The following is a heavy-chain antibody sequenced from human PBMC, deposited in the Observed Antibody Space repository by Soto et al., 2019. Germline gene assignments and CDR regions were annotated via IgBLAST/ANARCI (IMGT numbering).Heavy chain of an antibody. V-gene: IGHV4-59*01. CDR3: ASAPLSPTLRTFDV. D-gene: IGHD2-15*01. CDR1: SGSINENYY. J-gene: IGHJ3*01. Sequence: QVQLQESGPGLVKPSETLSLTCTVSSGSINENYYWTWIRQSPGKGLEWIGYVFHTGTTHYNPSLESRVTLSISPSRNQFALTRTSVADSDTALYYCASAPLSPTLRTFDVWGPGTMVIVPS. CDR2: VFHTGTT.